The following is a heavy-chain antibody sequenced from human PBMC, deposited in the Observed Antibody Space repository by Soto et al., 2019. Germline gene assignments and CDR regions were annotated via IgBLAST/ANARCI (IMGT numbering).Heavy chain of an antibody. CDR3: AKELPLTIFGVVISRHFDY. J-gene: IGHJ4*02. CDR2: ISGSGGST. Sequence: PGGSLRLSCAGSGFTFSSYAMSWVRQAPGKGLEWVSAISGSGGSTYYADSVKGRFTISRDNSKNTLYLQMNSLRAEDTAVYYCAKELPLTIFGVVISRHFDYWGQGTLVTVSS. D-gene: IGHD3-3*01. CDR1: GFTFSSYA. V-gene: IGHV3-23*01.